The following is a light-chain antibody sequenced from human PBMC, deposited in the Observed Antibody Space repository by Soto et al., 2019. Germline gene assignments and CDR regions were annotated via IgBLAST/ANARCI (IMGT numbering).Light chain of an antibody. J-gene: IGKJ1*01. Sequence: DIQMTQSPSTLSAFVGDRVTITCRASQSISTWLAWYQQKPGQAPDLLIYDASSLQSGVPSRFSGSGSGTEFTLTISSLQPDDFATDYCQPYKSYARTFGQGTKVEIK. CDR2: DAS. V-gene: IGKV1-5*01. CDR1: QSISTW. CDR3: QPYKSYART.